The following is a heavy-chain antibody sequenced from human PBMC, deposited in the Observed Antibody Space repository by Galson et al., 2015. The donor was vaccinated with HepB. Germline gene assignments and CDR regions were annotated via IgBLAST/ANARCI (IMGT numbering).Heavy chain of an antibody. D-gene: IGHD5-18*01. J-gene: IGHJ4*02. V-gene: IGHV3-NL1*01. Sequence: LRLSCAASGFTFSSYGMHWVRQAPGKGLERVSVIYSGGATHYADSVKGRFTISRDQSKNTLYLQMSSLRVEDTAVYYCAKGEYSTSDPLDCWGQGTLITVSS. CDR1: GFTFSSYG. CDR2: IYSGGAT. CDR3: AKGEYSTSDPLDC.